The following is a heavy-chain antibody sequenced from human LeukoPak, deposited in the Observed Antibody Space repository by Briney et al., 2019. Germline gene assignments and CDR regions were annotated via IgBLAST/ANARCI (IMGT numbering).Heavy chain of an antibody. CDR2: ISGSGGST. CDR1: GFTFSSYA. D-gene: IGHD5-18*01. V-gene: IGHV3-23*01. Sequence: PGGSLRLSCAASGFTFSSYAMSWVRQVPGKGLEWVSAISGSGGSTYYADSVKGRFTISRDNSKNTLYLQMNSLRAEDTAVYYCAKDRRYSYGSFDYWGQGTLVTVSS. CDR3: AKDRRYSYGSFDY. J-gene: IGHJ4*02.